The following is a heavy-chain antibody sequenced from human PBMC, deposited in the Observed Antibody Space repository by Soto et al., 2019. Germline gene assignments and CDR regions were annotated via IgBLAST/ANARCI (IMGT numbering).Heavy chain of an antibody. J-gene: IGHJ4*01. CDR3: SKDPPIVGATGGYYFDS. Sequence: PGGSLRLSCEASGLTFSRHAMNWVRQAPGKGLEWVSVISGSGGDTYYADSVKGRFTISRDNSKNTVYLQMNSLRVEDTAIYYCSKDPPIVGATGGYYFDSWGHGTLVTVS. CDR2: ISGSGGDT. V-gene: IGHV3-23*01. CDR1: GLTFSRHA. D-gene: IGHD1-26*01.